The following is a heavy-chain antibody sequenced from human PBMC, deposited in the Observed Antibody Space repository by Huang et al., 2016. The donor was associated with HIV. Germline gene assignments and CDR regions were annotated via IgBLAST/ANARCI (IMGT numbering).Heavy chain of an antibody. Sequence: QVQLQQWGAGLLKPSETLSLTCAVYGGSFSGYYWSWIRQPPGKGLEWIGEIKHSGSTNYNPSLKSRVTISVDTYKNQFSLKLSSVTAADTAVYYCARGDYDFWSGYSGYFDYWGQGTLVTVSS. CDR2: IKHSGST. CDR3: ARGDYDFWSGYSGYFDY. D-gene: IGHD3-3*01. CDR1: GGSFSGYY. V-gene: IGHV4-34*01. J-gene: IGHJ4*02.